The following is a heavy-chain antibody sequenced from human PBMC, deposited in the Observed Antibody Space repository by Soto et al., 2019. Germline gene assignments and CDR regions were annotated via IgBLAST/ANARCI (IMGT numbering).Heavy chain of an antibody. Sequence: GESLQISCKGSVYSFTSYWIGWVRQMPGEGLEWMGIIYPGDSDTRYSPSFQGQVTISADKSISTAYLQWSSLKASDTAMYYCDGYLNTIVVFSRDAFDILGQGTMVTV. CDR2: IYPGDSDT. J-gene: IGHJ3*02. CDR3: DGYLNTIVVFSRDAFDI. D-gene: IGHD3-22*01. V-gene: IGHV5-51*01. CDR1: VYSFTSYW.